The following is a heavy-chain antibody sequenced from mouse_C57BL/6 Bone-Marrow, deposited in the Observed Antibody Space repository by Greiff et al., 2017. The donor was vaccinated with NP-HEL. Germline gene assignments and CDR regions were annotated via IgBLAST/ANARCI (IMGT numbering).Heavy chain of an antibody. V-gene: IGHV1-55*01. J-gene: IGHJ2*01. D-gene: IGHD1-1*01. CDR3: ARALYYYGSSCDFDY. Sequence: QVQLQQPGAELVKPGASVKMSCKASGYTFTSYWITWVKQRPGQGLEWIGDIYPGSGSTNYNEKFKSKATLTVDTSSSTAYMQLSSLTSEDSAVYYCARALYYYGSSCDFDYWGQGTTLTVSS. CDR2: IYPGSGST. CDR1: GYTFTSYW.